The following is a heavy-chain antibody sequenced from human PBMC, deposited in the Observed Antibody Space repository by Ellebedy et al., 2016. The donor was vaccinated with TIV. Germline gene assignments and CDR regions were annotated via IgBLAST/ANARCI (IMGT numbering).Heavy chain of an antibody. Sequence: GESLKISCAASGFTFSSYAMSWVRQAPGKGLEWVSAISGSGGSTYYADSVKGRFTISRDNSKNTLYLQMNSLRAEDTAVYYCAKRGIWVTHYYYYGMDVWGQGTTVTVSS. V-gene: IGHV3-23*01. J-gene: IGHJ6*02. CDR1: GFTFSSYA. CDR3: AKRGIWVTHYYYYGMDV. CDR2: ISGSGGST. D-gene: IGHD2-15*01.